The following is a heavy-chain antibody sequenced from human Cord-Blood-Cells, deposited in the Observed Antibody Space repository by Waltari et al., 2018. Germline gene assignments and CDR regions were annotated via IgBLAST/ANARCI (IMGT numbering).Heavy chain of an antibody. CDR1: GSPFSSDS. J-gene: IGHJ2*01. Sequence: EVQRVESGGGLVKPGESLRLSGAAPGSPFSSDSMNWVRQAPGKGLEWVSSISSSSSYIYYADSVKGRFTISRDNAKNSLYLQMNSLRAEDTAVYYCARWGWYFDLWGRGTLVTVSS. CDR3: ARWGWYFDL. D-gene: IGHD3-16*01. V-gene: IGHV3-21*01. CDR2: ISSSSSYI.